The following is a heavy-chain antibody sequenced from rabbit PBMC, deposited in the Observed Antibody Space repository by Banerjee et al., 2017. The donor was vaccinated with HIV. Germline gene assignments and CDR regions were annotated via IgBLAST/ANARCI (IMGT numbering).Heavy chain of an antibody. CDR1: GFTLSSSYY. Sequence: QEQLEESGGGLVKPGGTLTLTCKASGFTLSSSYYMCWVRQAPGKGLEWIACIYAGSGITWYASWVNGRFTISRSTSLNTVDLKMTSLTAADTATYFCARHTAGYAGDSYAMNLWGQGTLVTVS. J-gene: IGHJ4*01. V-gene: IGHV1S43*01. CDR2: IYAGSGIT. D-gene: IGHD6-1*01. CDR3: ARHTAGYAGDSYAMNL.